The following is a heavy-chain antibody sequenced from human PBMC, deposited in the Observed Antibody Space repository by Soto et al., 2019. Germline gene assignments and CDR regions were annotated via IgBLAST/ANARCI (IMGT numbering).Heavy chain of an antibody. CDR1: GGTFSSYA. J-gene: IGHJ6*02. Sequence: SVKVSCKASGGTFSSYAISWVRQAPGQGLEWMGGIIPIFGTANYAQKFQGRVTITADESTSTAYMELSSLRSEDTAVYYCAREGLTGTIGYYGMDVWGQGTTVTVSS. CDR2: IIPIFGTA. CDR3: AREGLTGTIGYYGMDV. D-gene: IGHD1-7*01. V-gene: IGHV1-69*13.